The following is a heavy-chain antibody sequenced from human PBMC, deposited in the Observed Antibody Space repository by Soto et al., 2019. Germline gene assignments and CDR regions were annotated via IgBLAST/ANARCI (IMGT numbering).Heavy chain of an antibody. V-gene: IGHV1-69*06. CDR1: GGSLSTNP. D-gene: IGHD2-15*01. CDR3: ARRHSGGFFRFFDS. J-gene: IGHJ4*02. CDR2: TGSGTGPG. Sequence: ASVKVSCKASGGSLSTNPISWVRQAPGQGLEWMGGTGSGTGPGNHAQKFQGRLTVTADKSTSTVYMELTNLSSEDTAVYYCARRHSGGFFRFFDSWGQGTLVTAPQ.